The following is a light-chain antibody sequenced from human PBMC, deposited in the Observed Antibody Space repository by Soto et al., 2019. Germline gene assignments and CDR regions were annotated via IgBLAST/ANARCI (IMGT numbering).Light chain of an antibody. CDR1: QSISNS. Sequence: DIQLTQSPSSLSASVGDRVTITCRASQSISNSLNWYQQKPGKAPNLLIYGTSDLHSGVPSRFSGSGSGTEFTLTISSLQRVDFATDDCQQSHSSSWKFGQGTKVEI. CDR3: QQSHSSSWK. V-gene: IGKV1-39*01. CDR2: GTS. J-gene: IGKJ1*01.